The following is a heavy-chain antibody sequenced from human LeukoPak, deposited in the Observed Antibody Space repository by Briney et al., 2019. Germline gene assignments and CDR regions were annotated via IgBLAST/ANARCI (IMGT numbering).Heavy chain of an antibody. D-gene: IGHD6-6*01. V-gene: IGHV3-7*01. CDR2: IKQDGSEK. Sequence: GGSLRLSCAASGFTFSSYWMSWVRQAPGKGLEWVANIKQDGSEKYYVDSVKGRFTISRDNAKNSLYLQMSSLGAEDTAVYYCARGLIAARIPYFDYWGQGALVTVSS. CDR1: GFTFSSYW. J-gene: IGHJ4*02. CDR3: ARGLIAARIPYFDY.